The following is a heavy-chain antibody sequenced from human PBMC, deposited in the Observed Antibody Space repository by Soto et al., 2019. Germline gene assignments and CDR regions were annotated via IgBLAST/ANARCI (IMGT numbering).Heavy chain of an antibody. CDR3: SADRPDIGVGWWV. Sequence: WASVKVSCKASGSGFISSGIQWVRQAHGQRLEWIGWIVVASGQTNYAQNFRGRVAITRDTSTATAYIELTGPTSEDTAVYFCSADRPDIGVGWWVWGQGTTVTVSS. V-gene: IGHV1-58*02. J-gene: IGHJ6*02. CDR1: GSGFISSG. D-gene: IGHD2-15*01. CDR2: IVVASGQT.